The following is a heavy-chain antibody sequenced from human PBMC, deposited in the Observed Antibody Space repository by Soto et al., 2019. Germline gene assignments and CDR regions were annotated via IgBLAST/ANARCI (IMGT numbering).Heavy chain of an antibody. J-gene: IGHJ4*02. V-gene: IGHV3-23*01. CDR3: AKPHLGELSPFDY. CDR2: ISGSGGST. Sequence: GGSLRLSCAASEFTFSNYAMSWVRQAPGKGLEWVSSISGSGGSTYYADSVKGRFTISRDNSKNTLYLQMNSLRAEDTAVYYCAKPHLGELSPFDYWGQGTLVTVSS. D-gene: IGHD3-16*02. CDR1: EFTFSNYA.